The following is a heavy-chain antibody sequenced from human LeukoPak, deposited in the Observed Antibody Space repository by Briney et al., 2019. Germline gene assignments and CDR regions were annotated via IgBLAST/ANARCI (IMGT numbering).Heavy chain of an antibody. Sequence: ASVKVSCKASGYTFSSYGISWVRQAPGQGLERMGWISAYNGNTNFAREFQGRVTMTTDTSTSTASMELRSLRSDDTAVYYCARDQGIYNHRIIDSWGQGTLVTVSS. D-gene: IGHD5-12*01. CDR3: ARDQGIYNHRIIDS. J-gene: IGHJ4*02. CDR2: ISAYNGNT. V-gene: IGHV1-18*01. CDR1: GYTFSSYG.